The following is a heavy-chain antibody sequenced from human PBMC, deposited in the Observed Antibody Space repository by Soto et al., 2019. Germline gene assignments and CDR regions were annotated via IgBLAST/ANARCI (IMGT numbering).Heavy chain of an antibody. Sequence: EVHLVESGGDLVEPGGSVGLSCVTSGFMFSSAWMSWVRQAPGKGLEWVGRIKSKTDGGARDYAAPVNGRFSISRDDSKSTLYLQMNSLRAEDTALYYCVEGWNDFWGQRTLVTVSS. J-gene: IGHJ4*02. CDR1: GFMFSSAW. D-gene: IGHD1-1*01. CDR2: IKSKTDGGAR. V-gene: IGHV3-15*01. CDR3: VEGWNDF.